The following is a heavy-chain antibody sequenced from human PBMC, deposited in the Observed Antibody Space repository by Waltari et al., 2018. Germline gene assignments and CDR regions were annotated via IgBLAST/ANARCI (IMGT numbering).Heavy chain of an antibody. D-gene: IGHD6-19*01. CDR2: IYHSGST. J-gene: IGHJ4*02. CDR3: ARDQKSAVAGHFDY. V-gene: IGHV4-38-2*02. CDR1: GYSISSGYY. Sequence: QVQLQESGPGLVKPSETLSLTCAVSGYSISSGYYWRWIRQPPGKGLAWIGSIYHSGSTYYNPSLKSRVTISVDTSKNQFSLKLSSVTAADTAVYYCARDQKSAVAGHFDYWGQGTLVTVSS.